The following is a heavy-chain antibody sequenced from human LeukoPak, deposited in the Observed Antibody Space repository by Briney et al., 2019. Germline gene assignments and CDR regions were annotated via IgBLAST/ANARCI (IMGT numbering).Heavy chain of an antibody. D-gene: IGHD6-19*01. CDR2: ISSSSSYI. J-gene: IGHJ4*02. Sequence: PGGSLRLSCAASGFTFSSYSMNWVRQAPGKGLEWVSSISSSSSYIYYADSVKGRFTISRDDAKNSLYLQMNSLRAEDTAVYYCAKGFALAVAGSGIDYWGQGTLVTVSS. CDR3: AKGFALAVAGSGIDY. V-gene: IGHV3-21*01. CDR1: GFTFSSYS.